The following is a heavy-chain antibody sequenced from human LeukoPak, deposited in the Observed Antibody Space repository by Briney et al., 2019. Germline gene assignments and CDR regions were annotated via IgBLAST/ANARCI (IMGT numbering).Heavy chain of an antibody. V-gene: IGHV3-23*01. CDR2: ISGSGGST. CDR3: AKGTGTTFKTGYYYYYYMDV. J-gene: IGHJ6*03. Sequence: GGSLRLSCAASGFTFSSYAMSWVRQAPGKGLEWVSAISGSGGSTYYADSVKGRFTISRDNSKNTLYLQMNSLRAEDTAVYYSAKGTGTTFKTGYYYYYYMDVWGKGTTVTVSS. D-gene: IGHD1-7*01. CDR1: GFTFSSYA.